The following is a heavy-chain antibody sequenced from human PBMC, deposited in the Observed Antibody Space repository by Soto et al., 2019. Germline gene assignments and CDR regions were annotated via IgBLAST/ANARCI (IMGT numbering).Heavy chain of an antibody. V-gene: IGHV3-30*18. CDR1: GFTFSSYG. J-gene: IGHJ6*02. Sequence: SLRLSCAASGFTFSSYGMHWVRQAPGKGLEWVAVISYDGSTYYADSVKGRFTISRDNSKNTLYLQMNSLRAEDTAVYYCAKARSGSYWYYYGMDVWGQGATVTVSS. D-gene: IGHD1-26*01. CDR2: ISYDGST. CDR3: AKARSGSYWYYYGMDV.